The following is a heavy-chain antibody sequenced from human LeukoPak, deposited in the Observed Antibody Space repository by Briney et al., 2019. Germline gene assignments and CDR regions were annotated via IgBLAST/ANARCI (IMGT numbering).Heavy chain of an antibody. CDR1: GFTFSSYG. D-gene: IGHD5-24*01. CDR3: ATYRQLLLPFES. CDR2: IRYDGTNK. V-gene: IGHV3-30*02. Sequence: GGSLRLSCAASGFTFSSYGMHWVRQAPGKGLEWVAFIRYDGTNKYYADSVKGRFTISRDNYKNTLYLKMNNLRAEDTAVYYCATYRQLLLPFESWGQGTLVTVSS. J-gene: IGHJ4*02.